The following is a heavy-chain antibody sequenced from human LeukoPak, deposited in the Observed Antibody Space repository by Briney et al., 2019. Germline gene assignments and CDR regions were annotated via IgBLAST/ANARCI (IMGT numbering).Heavy chain of an antibody. CDR3: TRDYGTRSRYFDY. J-gene: IGHJ4*02. D-gene: IGHD1-26*01. Sequence: GGSLRLSCAASGFTFSSYSMSWVRQAPGKGLEWVANIKKDGSEKYYVDSVKGRFTISRDNAQNSLYLQMNSLRAEDTSMYHCTRDYGTRSRYFDYWGQGTLVTVSS. CDR2: IKKDGSEK. V-gene: IGHV3-7*01. CDR1: GFTFSSYS.